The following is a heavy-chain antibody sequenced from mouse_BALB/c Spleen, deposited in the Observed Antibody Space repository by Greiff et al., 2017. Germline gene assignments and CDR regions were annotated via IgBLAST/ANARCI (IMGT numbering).Heavy chain of an antibody. Sequence: VQLQQSGAELVRPGVSAKISCKGSGYTFTDYAMHWVKQSHAKSLEWIGVISTYYGDASYNQKFKGKATMTVDKSSSTAYMELARLTSEDSAIYYCARRGSTVVATDYAMDYWGQGTSVTVSS. CDR2: ISTYYGDA. CDR1: GYTFTDYA. V-gene: IGHV1S137*01. J-gene: IGHJ4*01. CDR3: ARRGSTVVATDYAMDY. D-gene: IGHD1-1*01.